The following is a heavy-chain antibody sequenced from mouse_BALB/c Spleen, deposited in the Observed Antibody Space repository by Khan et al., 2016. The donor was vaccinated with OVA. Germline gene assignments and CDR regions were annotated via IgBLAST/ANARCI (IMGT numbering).Heavy chain of an antibody. D-gene: IGHD2-12*01. Sequence: EVQLQESGPELAKPGASVKMSCKTSGYTFTSYVMHWVKQKPGLGLEWIGYVYPFNDATKYNDMFKGQATLTSDNSSNTAYMELSSLTSEDSAVFYCPPARRYFESFAHWVQGTLV. CDR3: PPARRYFESFAH. J-gene: IGHJ3*01. CDR1: GYTFTSYV. CDR2: VYPFNDAT. V-gene: IGHV1S136*01.